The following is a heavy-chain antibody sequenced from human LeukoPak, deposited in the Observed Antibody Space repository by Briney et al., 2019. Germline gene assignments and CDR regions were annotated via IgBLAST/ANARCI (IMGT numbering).Heavy chain of an antibody. CDR3: TRQDSMDV. CDR2: IRTQANSYAT. D-gene: IGHD3/OR15-3a*01. CDR1: GFTFSGSA. J-gene: IGHJ6*04. V-gene: IGHV3-73*01. Sequence: GGSLKLSCAASGFTFSGSAMHWVRQASGKGLEWVGRIRTQANSYATAYAASVKGRFTISRDDSVNTAYLQMNSLKTEDTAVYYCTRQDSMDVWGKGTTVTVPS.